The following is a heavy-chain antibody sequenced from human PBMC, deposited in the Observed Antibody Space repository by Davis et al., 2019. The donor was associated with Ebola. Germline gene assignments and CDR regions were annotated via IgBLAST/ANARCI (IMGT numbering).Heavy chain of an antibody. J-gene: IGHJ4*02. CDR1: GFTFSSYG. Sequence: GGSLRLSCAASGFTFSSYGMHWVRQAPGKGLEWVAVISYDGSNKYYADSVKGRFTISRDNSKNTLYLQMNSLRAEDTAVYYCAKREGFGELPRYYFDHWGQGTLVTVSS. CDR3: AKREGFGELPRYYFDH. V-gene: IGHV3-30*18. D-gene: IGHD3-10*01. CDR2: ISYDGSNK.